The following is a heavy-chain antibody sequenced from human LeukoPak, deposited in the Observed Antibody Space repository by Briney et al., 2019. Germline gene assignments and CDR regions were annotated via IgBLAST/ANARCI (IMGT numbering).Heavy chain of an antibody. CDR2: MSGGGGNT. CDR3: AKDLDSSGYYLGFDS. V-gene: IGHV3-23*01. CDR1: GFTFSTHA. Sequence: GGSLRLSCAASGFTFSTHAMNWVRQAPGKGLEWISAMSGGGGNTYYADSVKGRFTISGDSLTNTLYLQMNSLRAEDTAVYYCAKDLDSSGYYLGFDSWGQGTLVTVSS. J-gene: IGHJ4*02. D-gene: IGHD3-22*01.